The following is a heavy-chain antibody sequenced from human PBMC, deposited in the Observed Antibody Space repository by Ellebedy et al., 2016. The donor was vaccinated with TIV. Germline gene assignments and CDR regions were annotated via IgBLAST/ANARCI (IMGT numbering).Heavy chain of an antibody. J-gene: IGHJ3*02. CDR2: IYYSGST. D-gene: IGHD3-22*01. Sequence: SETLSLXXTVSGGSISSGGYYWSWIRQHPGKGLEWIGYIYYSGSTYYNPSLKSRVTISVDTSKNQFSLKLSSVTAADTAVYYCASGATYYYDSSGYSIDAFDIWGQGTMVTVSS. CDR1: GGSISSGGYY. V-gene: IGHV4-31*03. CDR3: ASGATYYYDSSGYSIDAFDI.